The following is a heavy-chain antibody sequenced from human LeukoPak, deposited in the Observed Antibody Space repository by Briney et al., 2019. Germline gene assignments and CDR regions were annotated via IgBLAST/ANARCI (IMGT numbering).Heavy chain of an antibody. V-gene: IGHV3-43D*04. D-gene: IGHD3-22*01. CDR1: GFTFDDYA. Sequence: GGSLRLSCAASGFTFDDYAMHWVRRAPGKGLEWVSLISWDGGSTYYADSVKGRFTISRDNSRNSLYLQMNSLKTEDTAVYYCTTQSAITMIVASSVDPWGQGTLVTVSS. CDR2: ISWDGGST. J-gene: IGHJ5*02. CDR3: TTQSAITMIVASSVDP.